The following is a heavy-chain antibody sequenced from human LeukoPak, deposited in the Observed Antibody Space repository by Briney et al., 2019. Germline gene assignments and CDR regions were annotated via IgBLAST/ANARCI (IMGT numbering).Heavy chain of an antibody. Sequence: GGSLRLSCAASGFTFSSYWMNWVRQAPGKGLVWVSRIASDGSSTTYADSVKGRFSISRDNAKSTLYLQMNSLRVEDTAVYYCARGRPHGNDYWGQGTLVTVSS. V-gene: IGHV3-74*01. D-gene: IGHD4-23*01. CDR3: ARGRPHGNDY. J-gene: IGHJ4*02. CDR2: IASDGSST. CDR1: GFTFSSYW.